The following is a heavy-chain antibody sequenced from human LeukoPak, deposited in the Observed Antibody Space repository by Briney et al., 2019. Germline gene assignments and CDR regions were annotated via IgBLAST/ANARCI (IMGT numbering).Heavy chain of an antibody. V-gene: IGHV3-53*01. CDR2: IYSDDTT. Sequence: GGSLRLSCAVSGFTVSGNYMSWIRQGPGKGLEWVSLIYSDDTTLYADSVKGRFTISRDNSKNMLWLQMNSLKGEDTAVYYCAKTWRGRGYYGYGPSEYFYYMDVWGKGTTVTISS. CDR1: GFTVSGNY. CDR3: AKTWRGRGYYGYGPSEYFYYMDV. J-gene: IGHJ6*03. D-gene: IGHD3-10*01.